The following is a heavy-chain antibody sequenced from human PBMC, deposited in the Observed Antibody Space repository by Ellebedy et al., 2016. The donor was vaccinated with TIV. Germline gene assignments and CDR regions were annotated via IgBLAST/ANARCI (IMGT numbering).Heavy chain of an antibody. D-gene: IGHD1-26*01. J-gene: IGHJ4*02. V-gene: IGHV3-74*01. CDR3: ARGMSGSKEDY. CDR1: GFTFSSYW. CDR2: VSGDGSST. Sequence: GESLKISCAASGFTFSSYWMHWVRQAPGKGVVWVSRVSGDGSSTSYADSVKGRFTISRDNAKNTLYLQMNSLRAEDTAVYYCARGMSGSKEDYWGQGTLVTVSS.